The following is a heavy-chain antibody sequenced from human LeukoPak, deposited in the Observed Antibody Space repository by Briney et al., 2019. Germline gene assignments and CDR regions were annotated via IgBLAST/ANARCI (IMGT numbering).Heavy chain of an antibody. D-gene: IGHD5-18*01. CDR2: INPSVGST. J-gene: IGHJ2*01. V-gene: IGHV1-46*01. Sequence: ASVKVSCTASGYTFTSYYMHWVRLAPGQGLEWMGMINPSVGSTNYAQKFQARVTMTRARATSKINMELSSRRSEDTAVYYCARALDTGMVKSWYFDLWGGSTGVSV. CDR1: GYTFTSYY. CDR3: ARALDTGMVKSWYFDL.